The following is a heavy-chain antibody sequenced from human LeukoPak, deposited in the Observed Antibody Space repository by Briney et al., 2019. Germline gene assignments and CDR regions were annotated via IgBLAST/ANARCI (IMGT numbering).Heavy chain of an antibody. J-gene: IGHJ3*02. V-gene: IGHV3-11*04. D-gene: IGHD1-1*01. Sequence: GGSLRLSCAASGFTFSDYYMSWIRQAPGKGLEWVSYISSSGSTIYYADSVKGRFTISRDNAKNSLYLQMNSLRAEDTAVYYCARERYHLTLDFAFDIWGQGTMVTVSS. CDR3: ARERYHLTLDFAFDI. CDR2: ISSSGSTI. CDR1: GFTFSDYY.